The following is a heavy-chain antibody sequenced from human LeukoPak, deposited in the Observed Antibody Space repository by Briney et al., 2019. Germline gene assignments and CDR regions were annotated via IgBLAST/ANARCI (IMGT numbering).Heavy chain of an antibody. CDR2: IRSKANSYAT. D-gene: IGHD6-19*01. CDR3: TRLSYSSGWGHGY. Sequence: PGGSLRLSCAASGFTFSGSAMHWVRQASGKGLEGVGRIRSKANSYATAYAASVKGRFIISRDDSKNTAYLQMNSLKTEDTAVYYCTRLSYSSGWGHGYWGQGTLVTVSS. J-gene: IGHJ4*02. V-gene: IGHV3-73*01. CDR1: GFTFSGSA.